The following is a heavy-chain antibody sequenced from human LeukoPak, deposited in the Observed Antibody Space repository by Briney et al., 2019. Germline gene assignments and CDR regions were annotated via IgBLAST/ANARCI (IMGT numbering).Heavy chain of an antibody. CDR1: GGSISSTIYY. D-gene: IGHD6-13*01. Sequence: SETLSLTCTVSGGSISSTIYYWGWIRQPPGKGLEWIGSIYYRGSTYYNPSLKSRVAISVDTSKNQFSLQLNSVTPEDTAVYFCARDDLQLVRRLGGTTEYYYYYYMDVWGKGTTVTVSS. V-gene: IGHV4-39*07. CDR3: ARDDLQLVRRLGGTTEYYYYYYMDV. CDR2: IYYRGST. J-gene: IGHJ6*03.